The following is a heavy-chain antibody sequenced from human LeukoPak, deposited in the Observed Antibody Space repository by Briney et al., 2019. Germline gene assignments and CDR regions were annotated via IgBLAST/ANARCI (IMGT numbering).Heavy chain of an antibody. CDR2: IYPGDSDT. CDR1: GGSSRYKFSTYW. CDR3: ARISTAMALGYYYGMDV. Sequence: SGESLKISCQGSGGSSRYKFSTYWIGWVRQMPGKGLEWMGMIYPGDSDTRYSPSFQGQVTISADKSISTAYLQWSSLKASDTAMYYCARISTAMALGYYYGMDVWGQGTTVTVSS. V-gene: IGHV5-51*01. J-gene: IGHJ6*02. D-gene: IGHD5-18*01.